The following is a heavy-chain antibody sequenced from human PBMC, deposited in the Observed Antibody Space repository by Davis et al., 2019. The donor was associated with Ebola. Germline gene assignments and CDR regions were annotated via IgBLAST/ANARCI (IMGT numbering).Heavy chain of an antibody. CDR3: TTDLGYDFWSGFGT. CDR1: GGSISSSSYY. J-gene: IGHJ5*02. V-gene: IGHV3-23*01. D-gene: IGHD3-3*01. CDR2: TTSSGGSS. Sequence: GGSLRLSCTVSGGSISSSSYYWGWIRQPPGKGLEWVSSTTSSGGSSYYADSVKGRFTISRDNSKQTLYLQMNSLKTEDTAVYYCTTDLGYDFWSGFGTWGQGTLVTVSS.